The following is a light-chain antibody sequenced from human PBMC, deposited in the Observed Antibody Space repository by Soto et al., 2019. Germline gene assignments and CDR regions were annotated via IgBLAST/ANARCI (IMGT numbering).Light chain of an antibody. CDR1: QSVSTV. J-gene: IGKJ1*01. Sequence: ETVMTQSPATLSVSPGEGATLSCRASQSVSTVLAWYQQKPGQAPRLLIYGASTRATGIPGRFSGSGSGTEFTLTISSLQSEDFAVYCCQQYNNWPWTFGQGTKVEIK. CDR2: GAS. V-gene: IGKV3-15*01. CDR3: QQYNNWPWT.